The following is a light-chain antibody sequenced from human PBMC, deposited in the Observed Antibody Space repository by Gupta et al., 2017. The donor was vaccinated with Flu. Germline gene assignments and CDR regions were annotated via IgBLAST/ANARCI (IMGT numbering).Light chain of an antibody. CDR2: EVS. V-gene: IGLV2-14*01. CDR1: SSDIGTYNY. J-gene: IGLJ1*01. Sequence: QSALTQPASVSGSPGQSITISCTGTSSDIGTYNYVSWYQHHPGKAPKFIISEVSNRPSGISDRFSGSKSGDTASLTISGLQAEDEADYYCVSYRPTNTLVFGTGTKVTVL. CDR3: VSYRPTNTLV.